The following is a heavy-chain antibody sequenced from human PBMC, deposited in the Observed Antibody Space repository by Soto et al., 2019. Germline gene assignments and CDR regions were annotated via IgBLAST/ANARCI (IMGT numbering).Heavy chain of an antibody. CDR2: ISFRGTTT. D-gene: IGHD2-21*01. J-gene: IGHJ4*02. Sequence: PGGSLRLSCAASGFTFSNFEMNWVRQVPGKGREWLSYISFRGTTTYYAGSVRGRFTISRDNAKNSVFLQMDGLRVEDTAIYYCVRDNSHIIVTPFDLWGQGTLVTVS. CDR1: GFTFSNFE. CDR3: VRDNSHIIVTPFDL. V-gene: IGHV3-48*03.